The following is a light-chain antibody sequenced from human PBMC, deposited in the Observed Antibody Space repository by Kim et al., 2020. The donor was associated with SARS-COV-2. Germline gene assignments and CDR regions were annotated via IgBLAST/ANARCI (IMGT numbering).Light chain of an antibody. CDR2: EVS. V-gene: IGLV2-18*02. CDR1: SSDIGIYNR. J-gene: IGLJ2*01. Sequence: GQSVTISCTGTSSDIGIYNRVSWFQQPPGTAPQLMIYEVSNRPSGVPDRFSGSKSANTASLTISGLQAEDEADYYCSSYTSSSTLVFGGGTQLTVL. CDR3: SSYTSSSTLV.